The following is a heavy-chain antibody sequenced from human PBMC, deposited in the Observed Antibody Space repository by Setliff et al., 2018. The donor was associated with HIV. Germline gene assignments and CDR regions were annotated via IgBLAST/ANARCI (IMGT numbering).Heavy chain of an antibody. J-gene: IGHJ3*02. CDR2: IYYSGNT. CDR1: GASIRGHY. V-gene: IGHV4-59*08. Sequence: LSLTCSVSGASIRGHYWSWIRQSPGKGLEWIGNIYYSGNTNYNPSFKSRVTISVDTSKNQFSLRVNSVTAPDTAVYYCARSLVPSGYYYGRHAFDIWGQGTKVTVS. CDR3: ARSLVPSGYYYGRHAFDI. D-gene: IGHD3-22*01.